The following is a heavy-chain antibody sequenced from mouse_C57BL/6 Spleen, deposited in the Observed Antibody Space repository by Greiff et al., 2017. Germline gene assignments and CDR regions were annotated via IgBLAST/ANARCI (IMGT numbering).Heavy chain of an antibody. J-gene: IGHJ3*01. D-gene: IGHD2-2*01. V-gene: IGHV1-82*01. CDR2: IYPGDGDT. CDR1: GYAFSSSW. CDR3: AGSGYDGAWFAY. Sequence: LVESGPELVKPGASVKISCKASGYAFSSSWMNWVKQRPGKGLEWIGRIYPGDGDTNYNGKFKGKATLTADKSSSTAYMQLSSLTSEDSAVYFCAGSGYDGAWFAYWGQGTLVTVSA.